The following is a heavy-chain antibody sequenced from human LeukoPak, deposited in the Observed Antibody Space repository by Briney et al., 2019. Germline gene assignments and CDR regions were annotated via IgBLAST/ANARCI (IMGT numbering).Heavy chain of an antibody. CDR1: GFTFDDYA. J-gene: IGHJ3*02. CDR2: ISWKSGSI. D-gene: IGHD3-9*01. V-gene: IGHV3-9*01. CDR3: AKDIADDILTGYYTPRAFDI. Sequence: QSGRSLRLSCAASGFTFDDYAMHWVRQAPGKGLEWVSGISWKSGSIGYADSVKGRFTISRDNAKNSLYLQMNSLRAEDTALYYCAKDIADDILTGYYTPRAFDIWGQGAMVTVSS.